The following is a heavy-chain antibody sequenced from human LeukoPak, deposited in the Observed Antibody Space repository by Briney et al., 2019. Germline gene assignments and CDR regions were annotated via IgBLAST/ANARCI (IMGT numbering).Heavy chain of an antibody. Sequence: PGGSLRLSCAASGFIVSGDFMSWVRQAPGKGLEWVSAISGSGGSTYYADSVKGRFTTSRDNSKNTLYLQMNSLRAEDTAVYYCAKDSSGYYYDNWFDPWGQGTLVTVSS. CDR1: GFIVSGDF. CDR3: AKDSSGYYYDNWFDP. V-gene: IGHV3-23*01. D-gene: IGHD3-22*01. CDR2: ISGSGGST. J-gene: IGHJ5*02.